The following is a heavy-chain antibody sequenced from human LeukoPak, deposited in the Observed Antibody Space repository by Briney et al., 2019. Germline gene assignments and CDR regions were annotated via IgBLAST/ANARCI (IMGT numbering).Heavy chain of an antibody. CDR2: ISWNSGSI. Sequence: GRSLRLSCAASGFTFDDYAMHWVRQAPGKGLEWVSGISWNSGSIGYADSVKGRFTISRDNAKNSLYLQMNSLRAGDTALYYCAKDHSEYSSSPYDYWGQGTLVTVSS. CDR3: AKDHSEYSSSPYDY. V-gene: IGHV3-9*01. J-gene: IGHJ4*02. D-gene: IGHD6-6*01. CDR1: GFTFDDYA.